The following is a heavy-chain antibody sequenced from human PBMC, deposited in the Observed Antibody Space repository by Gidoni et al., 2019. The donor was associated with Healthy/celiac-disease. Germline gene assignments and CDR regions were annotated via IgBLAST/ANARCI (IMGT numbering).Heavy chain of an antibody. CDR3: ARDEGSGSYWEYYYGMDV. Sequence: QVQLVQSGAEVKKPGSSVKVSCKASGGTFSSYAISWVRQAPGQGLEWMGGIIPIFGTANYAQKFQGRVTITADESTSTAYMELSSLRSEDTAVYYCARDEGSGSYWEYYYGMDVWGQGTTVTVSS. CDR2: IIPIFGTA. CDR1: GGTFSSYA. D-gene: IGHD3-10*01. J-gene: IGHJ6*02. V-gene: IGHV1-69*01.